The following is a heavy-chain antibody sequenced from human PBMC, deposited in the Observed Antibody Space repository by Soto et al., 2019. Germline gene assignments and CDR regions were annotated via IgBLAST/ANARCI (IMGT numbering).Heavy chain of an antibody. V-gene: IGHV5-51*01. Sequence: PGESLKISCKGSGYSFTSYWIGWVRQMPGKGLEWMGIIYPGDSDTRYSPSFQGQVTISADKSISTAYLQWSSLKASDTAMYYCARHGKYYDFWNHKNWFATLYYYYYMDVWGKGTTVTVSS. J-gene: IGHJ6*03. CDR2: IYPGDSDT. CDR1: GYSFTSYW. CDR3: ARHGKYYDFWNHKNWFATLYYYYYMDV. D-gene: IGHD3-3*01.